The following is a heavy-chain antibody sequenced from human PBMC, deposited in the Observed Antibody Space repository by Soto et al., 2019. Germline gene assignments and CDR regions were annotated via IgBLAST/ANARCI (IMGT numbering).Heavy chain of an antibody. D-gene: IGHD3-22*01. Sequence: QVQLVESWGGVVQPGRSLRLSCAASGFTFSSYGMHWVRQAPGKGLECVAVISYDGSNKYSADYVKGRFTISRDNSKNTLYLHMNSLRAEETAVYYCAKDRGGYYPIDYWGQGTLVTVSS. CDR2: ISYDGSNK. J-gene: IGHJ4*02. CDR3: AKDRGGYYPIDY. V-gene: IGHV3-30*18. CDR1: GFTFSSYG.